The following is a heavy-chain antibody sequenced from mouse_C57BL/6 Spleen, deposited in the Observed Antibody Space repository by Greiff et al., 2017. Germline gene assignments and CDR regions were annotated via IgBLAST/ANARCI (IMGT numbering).Heavy chain of an antibody. CDR2: INPNNGGT. J-gene: IGHJ3*01. Sequence: EVQLQQSGPELVKPGASVKISCKASGYTFTDYYMNWVKQSNGKSLEWIGDINPNNGGTSYNQKFKGKATLTVDKSSSTAYMELRSLTSEDSAVYYCARWVEAYWGQGTLITVSA. CDR3: ARWVEAY. V-gene: IGHV1-26*01. CDR1: GYTFTDYY. D-gene: IGHD1-1*01.